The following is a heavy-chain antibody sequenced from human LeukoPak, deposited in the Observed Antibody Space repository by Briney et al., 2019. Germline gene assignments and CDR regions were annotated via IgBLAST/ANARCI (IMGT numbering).Heavy chain of an antibody. V-gene: IGHV4-59*05. Sequence: SETLSLTCTVSGGSISGYYWSWIRQPAGKGLEWIGHIFYSGSTYYNPSLKSRVTLSVDTSDNQFSLRLTSVSAADTAIYYCARRGITYSTSYFDSWGQGILVTVSP. CDR3: ARRGITYSTSYFDS. CDR2: IFYSGST. D-gene: IGHD6-13*01. J-gene: IGHJ4*02. CDR1: GGSISGYY.